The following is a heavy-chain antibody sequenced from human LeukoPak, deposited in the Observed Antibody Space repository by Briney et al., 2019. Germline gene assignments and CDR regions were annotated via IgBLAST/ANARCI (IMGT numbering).Heavy chain of an antibody. Sequence: GASVKASCKASGGTFSSYAISWVRQAPGQGLEWIGGIIPIFGTANYAQKFQGRVTITADESTSTAYMELSSLRSEDTAVYYCARYSDSDYYYYMDVWGKGTTVTVSS. CDR1: GGTFSSYA. CDR2: IIPIFGTA. V-gene: IGHV1-69*13. J-gene: IGHJ6*03. D-gene: IGHD2-15*01. CDR3: ARYSDSDYYYYMDV.